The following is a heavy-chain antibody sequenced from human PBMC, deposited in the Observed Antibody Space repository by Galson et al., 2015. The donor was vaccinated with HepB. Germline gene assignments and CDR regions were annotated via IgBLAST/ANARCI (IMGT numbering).Heavy chain of an antibody. V-gene: IGHV3-30-3*01. CDR1: GFTFSSYA. Sequence: SLRLSCAASGFTFSSYAMHWVRQAPGKGLEWVAVISYDGSNKYYADSVKGRFTISRDNSKNTLYLQMNSLRAEDTAVYYCARQYGSGSYLPLRYYYYYGMDVWGQGTTVTVSS. CDR3: ARQYGSGSYLPLRYYYYYGMDV. J-gene: IGHJ6*02. CDR2: ISYDGSNK. D-gene: IGHD3-10*01.